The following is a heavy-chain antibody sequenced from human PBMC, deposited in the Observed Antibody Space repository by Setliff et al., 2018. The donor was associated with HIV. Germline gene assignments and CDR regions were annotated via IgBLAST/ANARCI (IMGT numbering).Heavy chain of an antibody. Sequence: GASVKVSCKASGGTFSSYAISWVRQAPGQGLEWMGGIIPIFGTANYAQKFQGRVTITTDESTSTAYMELSSLRSEDTAVYYCARVDTAMVWLGPYYYMDVWGKGTTVTVS. CDR1: GGTFSSYA. D-gene: IGHD5-18*01. J-gene: IGHJ6*03. V-gene: IGHV1-69*05. CDR3: ARVDTAMVWLGPYYYMDV. CDR2: IIPIFGTA.